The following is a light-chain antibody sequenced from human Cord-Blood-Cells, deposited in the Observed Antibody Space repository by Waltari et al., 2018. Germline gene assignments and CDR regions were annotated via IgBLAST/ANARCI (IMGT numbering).Light chain of an antibody. CDR1: SSDVVGYTY. CDR2: DFS. Sequence: QSALTHPASVSGSPGQSSTLPPTGTSSDVVGYTYVPCYKQHPGKAPNRKIYDFSNRPPGVWNRVSGSKSGNTAALTISGLQAEDEADYYCSSYTSSSTWVFGGGTKLTVL. J-gene: IGLJ3*02. CDR3: SSYTSSSTWV. V-gene: IGLV2-14*03.